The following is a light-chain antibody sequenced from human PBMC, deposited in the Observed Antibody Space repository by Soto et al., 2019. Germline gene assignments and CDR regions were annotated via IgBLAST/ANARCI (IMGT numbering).Light chain of an antibody. CDR3: QHYARSVGT. V-gene: IGKV3-20*01. J-gene: IGKJ1*01. CDR1: QSASSSY. Sequence: EIVLTQSPGTLSLSPGERATVSCRASQSASSSYFAWYQQKPGQAPRLLIAGASNRATGTPDRFSGSGSGTAFTPTSSRLEPEYFAVYYCQHYARSVGTFGQGTKVEIK. CDR2: GAS.